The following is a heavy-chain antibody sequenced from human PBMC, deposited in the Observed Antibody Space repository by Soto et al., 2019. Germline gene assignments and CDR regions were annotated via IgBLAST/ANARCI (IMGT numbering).Heavy chain of an antibody. CDR3: ARGPYCSSTSCSNWFDP. V-gene: IGHV1-8*01. J-gene: IGHJ5*02. CDR2: MNPNSGNT. D-gene: IGHD2-2*01. Sequence: ASVKVSCKASGYTFTSYDINWVRQATGQGLEWMGWMNPNSGNTGYAQKFQGRVTMTRNTSISTAYMELSSLRSEDTAGYYCARGPYCSSTSCSNWFDPWGQGTLVTVSS. CDR1: GYTFTSYD.